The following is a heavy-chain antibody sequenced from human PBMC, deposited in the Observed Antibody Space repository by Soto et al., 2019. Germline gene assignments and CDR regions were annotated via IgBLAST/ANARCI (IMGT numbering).Heavy chain of an antibody. D-gene: IGHD3-10*01. CDR1: GYSFTSYW. CDR2: IYPGDSDT. CDR3: ARRGQLSNYYGSVETYSELDYYYMDV. V-gene: IGHV5-51*01. J-gene: IGHJ6*03. Sequence: GESLKISCKGSGYSFTSYWIGWVRQMPGKGLEWMGIIYPGDSDTRYSPSFQGQVTISADKSISTAYLQWSSLKASDTAMYYCARRGQLSNYYGSVETYSELDYYYMDVWGKGTTVTVSS.